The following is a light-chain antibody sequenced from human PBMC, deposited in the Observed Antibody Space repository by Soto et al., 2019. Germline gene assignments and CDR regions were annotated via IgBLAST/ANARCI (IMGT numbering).Light chain of an antibody. CDR2: GAS. Sequence: EVVMTRSPATLSVFPGETATLSCRASQSVSSDLAWYQQRPGQAPRLLIYGASTRATGIPARFRGSGSGTEFRLTISSLQSEDFATYYCQQYNTWHPKMAFGRGTKV. CDR1: QSVSSD. V-gene: IGKV3-15*01. J-gene: IGKJ1*01. CDR3: QQYNTWHPKMA.